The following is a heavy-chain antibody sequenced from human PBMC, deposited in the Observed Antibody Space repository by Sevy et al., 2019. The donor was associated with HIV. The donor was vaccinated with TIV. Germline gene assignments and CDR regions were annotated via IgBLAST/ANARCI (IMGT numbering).Heavy chain of an antibody. Sequence: GSLRLSCAASGFTFSSYAMSWVRQAPGKGLEWVSAISGSGGSTYYADSVKGRFTISRDNSKNTLYLQMNSLRAEDTAVYYCAKDLRLIVVVPAASEDYWGQGTLVTVSS. CDR1: GFTFSSYA. CDR2: ISGSGGST. J-gene: IGHJ4*02. D-gene: IGHD2-2*01. V-gene: IGHV3-23*01. CDR3: AKDLRLIVVVPAASEDY.